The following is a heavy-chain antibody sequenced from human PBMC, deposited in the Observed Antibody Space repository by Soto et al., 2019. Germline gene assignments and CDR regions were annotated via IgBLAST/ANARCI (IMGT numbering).Heavy chain of an antibody. CDR2: IKSKTDGGTT. Sequence: EVQLVESGGGLVKPGGSLRLSCVVSGLTYSDAWMNWVRQAPGKGLEWVGRIKSKTDGGTTDYAAPVKGRFTLSRDDSKNTVYLDMNSLKTEDTAVYYCTSDPQWGLCGQGTMVTVSS. V-gene: IGHV3-15*07. CDR1: GLTYSDAW. CDR3: TSDPQWGL. D-gene: IGHD2-8*01. J-gene: IGHJ3*01.